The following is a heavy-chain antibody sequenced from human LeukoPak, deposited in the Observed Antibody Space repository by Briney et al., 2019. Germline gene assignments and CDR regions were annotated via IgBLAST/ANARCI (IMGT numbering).Heavy chain of an antibody. CDR1: GFTFSSYS. Sequence: GGSLRLSCAASGFTFSSYSTHWVRQAPGKGLEWVAVISYDGSNKYYADSVKGRFSISRDNSKNTLCLQMNSLRPEDTAVFYCARDHGAFYPSSTWFDYWGQGTLVTVSS. D-gene: IGHD2-2*01. V-gene: IGHV3-30-3*01. CDR2: ISYDGSNK. CDR3: ARDHGAFYPSSTWFDY. J-gene: IGHJ4*02.